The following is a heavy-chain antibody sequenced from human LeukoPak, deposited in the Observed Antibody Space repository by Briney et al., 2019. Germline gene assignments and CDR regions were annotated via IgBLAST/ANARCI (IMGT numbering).Heavy chain of an antibody. J-gene: IGHJ5*02. CDR3: ARERSGWYPAFDP. CDR2: IIPILGTA. D-gene: IGHD6-19*01. CDR1: GGTFSSYA. Sequence: GASVKVSCKASGGTFSSYAISWVRQAPGQGLEWMGGIIPILGTANYAQKFQGRVTITADESTSTAYMELSSLRSEDTAVYYCARERSGWYPAFDPWGQGTLVTVFS. V-gene: IGHV1-69*13.